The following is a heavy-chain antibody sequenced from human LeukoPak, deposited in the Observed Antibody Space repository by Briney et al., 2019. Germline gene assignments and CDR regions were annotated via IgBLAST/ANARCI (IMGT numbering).Heavy chain of an antibody. D-gene: IGHD5-18*01. Sequence: ASVKVSCKASGYTFTSYGISWVRQAPGQGLEWMGWISAYNGNTNYAQKLQGRVTMTTDTSTSTAYMELRSLRSDDTAVYYCAREGLDRWLAPNDAFDIWGQGTMVTVSS. V-gene: IGHV1-18*01. J-gene: IGHJ3*02. CDR3: AREGLDRWLAPNDAFDI. CDR1: GYTFTSYG. CDR2: ISAYNGNT.